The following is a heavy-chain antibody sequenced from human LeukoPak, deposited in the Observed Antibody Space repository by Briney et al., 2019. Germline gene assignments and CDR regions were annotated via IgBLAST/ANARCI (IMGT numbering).Heavy chain of an antibody. CDR1: GFTFSSYA. CDR3: ARPISGSYLHSWFDP. Sequence: PGGSLRLSCAASGFTFSSYAMSWVRQAPGKGLEWVSAISGSGGSTYYADSVKGRFTISRDNSKNTLYLQMNSLRAEDTAVYYCARPISGSYLHSWFDPWGQGTLVTVSS. CDR2: ISGSGGST. V-gene: IGHV3-23*01. J-gene: IGHJ5*02. D-gene: IGHD1-26*01.